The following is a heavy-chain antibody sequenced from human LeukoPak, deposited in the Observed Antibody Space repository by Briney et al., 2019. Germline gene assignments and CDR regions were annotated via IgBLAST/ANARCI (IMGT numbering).Heavy chain of an antibody. CDR3: AKTTAGYSSGRYPGWPIDY. V-gene: IGHV3-23*01. CDR1: GFTFRNYA. Sequence: GGSLRLSCAASGFTFRNYAIYWVRQPPGKGLEGVSVISGSGGDTYFADSVKGRFTISRDNSKNTVFLQMDSLRAEDTAVYYCAKTTAGYSSGRYPGWPIDYWGQGTLVTVSS. J-gene: IGHJ4*02. CDR2: ISGSGGDT. D-gene: IGHD6-19*01.